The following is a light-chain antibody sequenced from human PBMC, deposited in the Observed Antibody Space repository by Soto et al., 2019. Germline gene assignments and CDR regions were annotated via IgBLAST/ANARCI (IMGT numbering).Light chain of an antibody. CDR2: EVT. Sequence: QSALTQPASVSGSPGQSITISCTGTNSDVGAYNYVSWYQQYPGKAPKVMIYEVTSRPSGVSNRFSGSKSGNTASLTISGLQTADEADYYCGTWESYLSVGVFGGGTKLTVL. CDR1: NSDVGAYNY. CDR3: GTWESYLSVGV. J-gene: IGLJ3*02. V-gene: IGLV2-14*01.